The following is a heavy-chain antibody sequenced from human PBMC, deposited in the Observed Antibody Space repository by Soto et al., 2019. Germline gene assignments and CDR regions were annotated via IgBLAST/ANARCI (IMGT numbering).Heavy chain of an antibody. CDR3: AKEVGEMTTITHGFDY. CDR2: ISGSGGST. Sequence: EVQMLESGGGLVQPGGSLRLSCAASGFTFSSCAMSWVRQAPGKGLEWVSGISGSGGSTYYADSVKGRFTISRDNSKNTLYLQMNSLIAEDTAVYYCAKEVGEMTTITHGFDYWGQGTLVTVSS. J-gene: IGHJ4*02. V-gene: IGHV3-23*01. CDR1: GFTFSSCA. D-gene: IGHD4-4*01.